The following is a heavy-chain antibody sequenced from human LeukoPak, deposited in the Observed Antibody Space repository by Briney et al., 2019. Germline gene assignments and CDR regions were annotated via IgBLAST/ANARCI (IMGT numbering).Heavy chain of an antibody. J-gene: IGHJ6*03. CDR2: IYYSGST. D-gene: IGHD2-15*01. CDR3: ARVRCSGGSCPYYYYYYYMDV. Sequence: SETLSLTCTVSGGSISSTNYYWGWIRQPPGKGLEWIGSIYYSGSTYYNPSLKSRVTISVDTSKNHFSLKLSSVTAADTAVYYCARVRCSGGSCPYYYYYYYMDVWGKGTTVTVSS. V-gene: IGHV4-39*07. CDR1: GGSISSTNYY.